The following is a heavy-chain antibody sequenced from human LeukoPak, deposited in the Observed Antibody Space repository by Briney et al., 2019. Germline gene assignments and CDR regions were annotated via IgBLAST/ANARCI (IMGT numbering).Heavy chain of an antibody. Sequence: GGSLRLSCAASGFTFSSYEMNWVRQAPGKGLEWVSYISSSGSTIYYADSVKGRFTISRDNSKNTPYLQMNSLRTEDTAVYYCAKIDGSGYGYFDYWGQGTLVTVSS. CDR1: GFTFSSYE. V-gene: IGHV3-48*03. D-gene: IGHD3-10*01. CDR2: ISSSGSTI. CDR3: AKIDGSGYGYFDY. J-gene: IGHJ4*02.